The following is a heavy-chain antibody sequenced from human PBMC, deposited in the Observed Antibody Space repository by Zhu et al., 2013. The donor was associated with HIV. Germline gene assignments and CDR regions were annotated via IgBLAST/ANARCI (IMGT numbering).Heavy chain of an antibody. CDR2: IIPIFATT. V-gene: IGHV1-69*06. D-gene: IGHD2-15*01. J-gene: IGHJ6*02. CDR1: GGTFSTYG. Sequence: QVQLVQSGAEVKKPGSSVKVSCKASGGTFSTYGISWVRQAPAQGPEWMGVIIPIFATTDYAQKFQGRVTITADKSTSTAYMRLSSLRYEDTAVYYCALSLCSGGSCYSPGKNGXDVWGQGTTVTVSS. CDR3: ALSLCSGGSCYSPGKNGXDV.